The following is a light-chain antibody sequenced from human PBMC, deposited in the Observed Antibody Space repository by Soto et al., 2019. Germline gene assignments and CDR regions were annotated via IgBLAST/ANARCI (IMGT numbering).Light chain of an antibody. J-gene: IGLJ2*01. Sequence: QSALTQPRSVSGSPGQSVTLSCTGTSSDVGGYNYVSWYQHHPGKAPKIIIYDVNKRPSGVPDRFSGSKSGNTASLTISGHHTEEADYYYCCSYAGSYTLVFGGGTKVTVL. V-gene: IGLV2-11*01. CDR2: DVN. CDR3: CSYAGSYTLV. CDR1: SSDVGGYNY.